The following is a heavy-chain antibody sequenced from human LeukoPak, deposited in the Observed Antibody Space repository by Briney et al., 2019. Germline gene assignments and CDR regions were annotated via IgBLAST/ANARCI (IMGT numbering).Heavy chain of an antibody. J-gene: IGHJ4*02. CDR1: GYTFTSYA. CDR2: ISTYSGNT. D-gene: IGHD2-21*02. Sequence: ASVKVSCKASGYTFTSYAISWVRQAPGQGLEWMEWISTYSGNTNYAQKLQGRITMTTETSTSTAYMELRSLRSDDTAVYYCARGGSRVVTYGNFDYWGQGTLVTVSS. CDR3: ARGGSRVVTYGNFDY. V-gene: IGHV1-18*04.